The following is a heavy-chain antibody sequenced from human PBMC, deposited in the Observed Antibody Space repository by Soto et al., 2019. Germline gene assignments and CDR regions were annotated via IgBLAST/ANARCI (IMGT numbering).Heavy chain of an antibody. D-gene: IGHD3-22*01. CDR3: ARTDDSSGDYSDSVDY. J-gene: IGHJ4*02. CDR1: GYTFPSYA. V-gene: IGHV1-18*01. Sequence: QVQVVQSGAEVKKPGASVKVSCKASGYTFPSYAISWVRQAPGQGLEWMGWISTYNGNTNYAQNLQGRVTMTTDTSTSTAYMELRSLRPDATAVYYCARTDDSSGDYSDSVDYWGQGTLVPVSS. CDR2: ISTYNGNT.